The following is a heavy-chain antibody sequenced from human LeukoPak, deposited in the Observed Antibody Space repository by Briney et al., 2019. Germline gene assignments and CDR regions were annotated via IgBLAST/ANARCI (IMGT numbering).Heavy chain of an antibody. Sequence: ASVKVSCKASGYTFTGYYMHWVRQAPGQGLEWMGRINPNSGGTNYAQKFQGRVTMTRDTSISTADMELSRLRSDDTAVYYCARWSQIYDFWSGYQNLPFDYWGQGTLVTVSS. CDR1: GYTFTGYY. CDR2: INPNSGGT. V-gene: IGHV1-2*06. CDR3: ARWSQIYDFWSGYQNLPFDY. D-gene: IGHD3-3*01. J-gene: IGHJ4*02.